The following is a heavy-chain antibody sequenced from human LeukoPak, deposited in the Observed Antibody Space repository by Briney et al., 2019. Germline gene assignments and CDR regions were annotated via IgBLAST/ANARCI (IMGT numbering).Heavy chain of an antibody. CDR2: ISAYNGNT. V-gene: IGHV1-18*01. J-gene: IGHJ1*01. D-gene: IGHD2-2*01. Sequence: ASVKVSCKASGYTFTSYGITWVREAPGQGREWMGWISAYNGNTNYPQTLQNRVTMTTDTSTSTAYMELTSLRSDDTGVYYCARDGYQPLDVTYFQHWGQGTLVTVSS. CDR3: ARDGYQPLDVTYFQH. CDR1: GYTFTSYG.